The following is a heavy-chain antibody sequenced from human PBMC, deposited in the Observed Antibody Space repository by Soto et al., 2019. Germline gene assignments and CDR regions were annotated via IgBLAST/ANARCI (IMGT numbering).Heavy chain of an antibody. V-gene: IGHV1-46*01. Sequence: QVQLVQSGAEVKKPGASVKVSCKASGFTFTNYFFHWVRQAPRQGLEWMGIITTYDGSTNYVQSLQGRVSMTSDTSTSTVYMELSSLRSEDTAVYFCARGEGRGSTGFYYYYGMDVWGHGTTITVSS. CDR3: ARGEGRGSTGFYYYYGMDV. D-gene: IGHD1-26*01. J-gene: IGHJ6*02. CDR1: GFTFTNYF. CDR2: ITTYDGST.